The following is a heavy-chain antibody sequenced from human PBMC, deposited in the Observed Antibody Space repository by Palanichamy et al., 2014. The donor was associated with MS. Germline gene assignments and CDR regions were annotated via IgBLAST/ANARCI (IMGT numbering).Heavy chain of an antibody. D-gene: IGHD6-13*01. CDR1: GYTFNSYG. J-gene: IGHJ4*02. V-gene: IGHV1-18*01. Sequence: QVQLVQSGAEVKKPGASVKVSCKASGYTFNSYGISWVRQAPGQGLEWMGWISVNNGNTNYAQKLQGRVTMTTDTSTSTAYMELRSLRSDDTAVYYCAGGVPGSGYYSSSPQAFWGQGTLVTVSS. CDR2: ISVNNGNT. CDR3: AGGVPGSGYYSSSPQAF.